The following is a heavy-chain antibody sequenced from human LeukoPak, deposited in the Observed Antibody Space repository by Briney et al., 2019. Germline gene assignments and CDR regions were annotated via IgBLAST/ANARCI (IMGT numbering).Heavy chain of an antibody. CDR2: ISSNGGST. Sequence: PGGSLRLSCSASGFTFSSYAMHWVRQAPGKGLDYVSAISSNGGSTYYADSVKGRFTISRDNSKNTLYLQMSSLRAEDTAVYYCVKVTSSSWYFSWFDPWGQGTLVTVSS. J-gene: IGHJ5*02. D-gene: IGHD6-13*01. CDR1: GFTFSSYA. CDR3: VKVTSSSWYFSWFDP. V-gene: IGHV3-64D*06.